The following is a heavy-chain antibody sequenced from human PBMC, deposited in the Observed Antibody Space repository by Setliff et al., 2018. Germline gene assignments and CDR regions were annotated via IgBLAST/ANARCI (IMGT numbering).Heavy chain of an antibody. D-gene: IGHD3-10*01. J-gene: IGHJ4*02. CDR3: ARHEFVGGYYGSVTYRHFDY. Sequence: PSETLSLTCTVSGGSISSSSYQWGWVRQTPGKGLEWIGSIYYSGTTYYNPSLKSRVTISVDTSMNQFSLQVTSVTATDTAVYYCARHEFVGGYYGSVTYRHFDYWGQGILVTVSS. CDR2: IYYSGTT. V-gene: IGHV4-39*01. CDR1: GGSISSSSYQ.